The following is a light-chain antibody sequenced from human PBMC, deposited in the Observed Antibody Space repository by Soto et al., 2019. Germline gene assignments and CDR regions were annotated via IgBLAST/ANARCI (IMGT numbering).Light chain of an antibody. Sequence: QLVLTQPPSVSGAPGQRVTISCTGSSFNIGAGYDVHWYQQLPGTAPKLLIYGNSNRPSGVPDRFSGSKSGTSASLAITGLQAGDEADYYCQSYDNSLSGSWVFGGGTKLTVL. CDR1: SFNIGAGYD. V-gene: IGLV1-40*01. CDR2: GNS. CDR3: QSYDNSLSGSWV. J-gene: IGLJ3*02.